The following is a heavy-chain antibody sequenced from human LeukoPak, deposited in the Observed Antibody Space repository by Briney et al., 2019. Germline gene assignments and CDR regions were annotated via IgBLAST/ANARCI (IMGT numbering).Heavy chain of an antibody. CDR1: GFTFSSHA. D-gene: IGHD6-13*01. CDR2: INSDGRST. CDR3: ARDLRGQQLDY. J-gene: IGHJ4*02. Sequence: PGGSLRLSCAASGFTFSSHAMSWVRQAPGKGLEWVSRINSDGRSTNYADSVKGRFTISRDNAKSTLYLQMNSLRAEDTAVYYCARDLRGQQLDYWGQGTLVTVSS. V-gene: IGHV3-74*01.